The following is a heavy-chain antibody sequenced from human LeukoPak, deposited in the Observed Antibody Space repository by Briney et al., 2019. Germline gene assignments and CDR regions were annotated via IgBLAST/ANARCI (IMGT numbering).Heavy chain of an antibody. CDR2: ISAYNGNT. D-gene: IGHD1-26*01. CDR1: GYIFINRG. V-gene: IGHV1-18*01. J-gene: IGHJ4*02. Sequence: ASVKVSCKASGYIFINRGIAWVRQAPGQGLEYMGWISAYNGNTDYAQKFQGRVTMTTDTSTSTAYMELRGLRFDDTAVYYCARWGPSPSDYWGQGTLVTVSS. CDR3: ARWGPSPSDY.